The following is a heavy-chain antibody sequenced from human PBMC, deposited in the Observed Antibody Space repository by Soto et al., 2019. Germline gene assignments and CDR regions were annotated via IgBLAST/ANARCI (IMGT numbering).Heavy chain of an antibody. CDR2: INAGNGNT. V-gene: IGHV1-3*05. CDR1: GYTFTSYA. J-gene: IGHJ2*01. D-gene: IGHD2-8*01. CDR3: ARAPSWCYFDL. Sequence: QVQLVQSGAEEKKPGASVKVSCKASGYTFTSYAMHWVRQAPGQRLEWMGWINAGNGNTKYSQKLQGRVTITRDPSASTAYPELRSLRSDDTAVYYCARAPSWCYFDLWGGGTQVTVSS.